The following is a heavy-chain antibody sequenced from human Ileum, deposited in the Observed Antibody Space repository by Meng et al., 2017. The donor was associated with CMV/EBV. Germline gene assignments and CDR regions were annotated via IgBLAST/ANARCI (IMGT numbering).Heavy chain of an antibody. J-gene: IGHJ4*02. CDR1: GFTFIDYN. CDR3: AREGTGEYFNFWSGQLPIDY. CDR2: ISGSTTYI. Sequence: LSLTCAASGFTFIDYNMHWVRQVPGKGLEWVSSISGSTTYIYYADSVKGRFTISRDNAKNSLHLQMSSLRVEDTAVYYCAREGTGEYFNFWSGQLPIDYWGQGTMVTVSS. V-gene: IGHV3-21*01. D-gene: IGHD3-3*01.